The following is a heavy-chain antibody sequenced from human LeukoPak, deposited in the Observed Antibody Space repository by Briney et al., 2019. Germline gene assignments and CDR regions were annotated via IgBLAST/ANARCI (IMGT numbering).Heavy chain of an antibody. CDR3: ARLDGSGSSLNYYYYGMDV. CDR2: IYYSGST. J-gene: IGHJ6*02. CDR1: GGSISSYY. Sequence: DPSETLSLTCTVSGGSISSYYWGWIRQPPGKGLEWIGSIYYSGSTYYNPSLKSRVTISVDTSKNQFSLKLSSVTAADTAVYYCARLDGSGSSLNYYYYGMDVWGQGTTVTVSS. D-gene: IGHD3-10*01. V-gene: IGHV4-39*01.